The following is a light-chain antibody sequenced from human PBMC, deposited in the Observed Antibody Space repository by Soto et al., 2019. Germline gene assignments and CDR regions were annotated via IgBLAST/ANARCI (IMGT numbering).Light chain of an antibody. Sequence: IGLTQSPPTLALSPGERATLSCRASQSVSMHLAWYQQKPGQAPRLLIYGASSRATGIPDRFSGSGSGTDFTLTISRLEPEDFAVYYCQEYNTWPWTFGQGTKADIK. CDR3: QEYNTWPWT. CDR2: GAS. CDR1: QSVSMH. V-gene: IGKV3-11*01. J-gene: IGKJ1*01.